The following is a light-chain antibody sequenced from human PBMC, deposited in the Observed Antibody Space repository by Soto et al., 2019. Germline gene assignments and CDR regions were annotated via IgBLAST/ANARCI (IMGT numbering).Light chain of an antibody. CDR2: DAS. J-gene: IGKJ1*01. CDR1: QSINSW. CDR3: KQYNTYWT. V-gene: IGKV1-5*01. Sequence: DVQMTQSPPTLSASVGDSVPITCRASQSINSWLAWYQQKPGKDPKLLIYDASSLKSGVPSRFSGSGSGTEFTLTISSLQPEDFATYYCKQYNTYWTVGKGTKVDIK.